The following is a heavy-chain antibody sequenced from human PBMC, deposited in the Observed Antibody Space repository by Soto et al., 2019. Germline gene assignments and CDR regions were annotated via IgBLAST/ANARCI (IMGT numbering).Heavy chain of an antibody. CDR1: GFTFSSYG. CDR2: IWYDGSNK. D-gene: IGHD1-26*01. V-gene: IGHV3-33*01. CDR3: ARDGGGRYLGY. Sequence: QVQLVESGGGVVQPGRSLRLSCAASGFTFSSYGMHWVRQAPGKGLEWVAVIWYDGSNKYYADSVKGRFTISRDNSKNTLYLQMNSLRAEDTAVYYCARDGGGRYLGYWGQGTLVTVSS. J-gene: IGHJ4*02.